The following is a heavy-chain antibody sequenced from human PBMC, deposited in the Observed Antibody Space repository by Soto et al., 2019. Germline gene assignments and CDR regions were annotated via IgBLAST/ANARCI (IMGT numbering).Heavy chain of an antibody. Sequence: GASVKVSCKASGGTFSSYTISWVRQAPGQGLEWMGRIIPNNGIANYAQKFQGRVTITTDTSTSTAYMELRSLRSDDTAVYYCARDPRRFLGVGSYFDYWGQGTQVTVSS. V-gene: IGHV1-69*04. CDR2: IIPNNGIA. J-gene: IGHJ4*02. CDR3: ARDPRRFLGVGSYFDY. D-gene: IGHD3-3*01. CDR1: GGTFSSYT.